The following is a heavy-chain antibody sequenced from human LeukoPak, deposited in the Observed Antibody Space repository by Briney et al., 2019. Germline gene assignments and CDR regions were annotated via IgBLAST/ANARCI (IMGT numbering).Heavy chain of an antibody. V-gene: IGHV3-30*03. CDR3: ATELERRFTYYYYGMDV. D-gene: IGHD1-1*01. CDR1: GFTFSSYV. CDR2: KSYDGSNK. Sequence: PGGSLRLSCAASGFTFSSYVMHWVRQAPGKGLEWVAVKSYDGSNKYYADSVKGRFTISRDNSKNTQYLQMNSLRAEDTAVYYCATELERRFTYYYYGMDVWGQGTTVTVSS. J-gene: IGHJ6*02.